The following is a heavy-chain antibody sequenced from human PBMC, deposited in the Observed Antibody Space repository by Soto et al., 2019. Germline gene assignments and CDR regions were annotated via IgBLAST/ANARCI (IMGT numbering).Heavy chain of an antibody. CDR2: IYYSGST. V-gene: IGHV4-59*01. CDR1: GGSISSYY. J-gene: IGHJ3*02. CDR3: ASGATGGYCSGGSCYDYAFDI. D-gene: IGHD2-15*01. Sequence: QVQLQESGPGLVKPSETLSLTCTVSGGSISSYYWSWIRQPPGKGLEWIGYIYYSGSTNYNPSLKSRVTLSVDTSKNQFCLKLSSVTAADTAVYYCASGATGGYCSGGSCYDYAFDIWGQGTMVTVSS.